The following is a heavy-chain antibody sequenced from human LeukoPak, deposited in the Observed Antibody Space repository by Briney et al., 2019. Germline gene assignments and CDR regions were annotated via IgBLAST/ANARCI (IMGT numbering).Heavy chain of an antibody. CDR2: ISSSGSTI. CDR1: GFTFSDYY. CDR3: ATETNGRHYDY. D-gene: IGHD1-14*01. Sequence: GGSLRLSCAASGFTFSDYYMNWIRQAPGKGLEWVSYISSSGSTIYYADSIKGRFTISRDNANNFLYLQMDSLRAEDTAVYYCATETNGRHYDYWGQGTLLTVSS. J-gene: IGHJ4*02. V-gene: IGHV3-11*04.